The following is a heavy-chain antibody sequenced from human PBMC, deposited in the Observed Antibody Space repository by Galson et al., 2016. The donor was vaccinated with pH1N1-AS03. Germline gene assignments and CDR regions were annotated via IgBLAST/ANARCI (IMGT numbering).Heavy chain of an antibody. V-gene: IGHV3-33*01. CDR1: GFTFSSYG. D-gene: IGHD6-13*01. CDR2: LWSDGSNE. Sequence: SLRLSCAPSGFTFSSYGMHGVRQAPGKGLEWVAALWSDGSNEDYADSVKGRFTISRDNSINMLYLQMNSLRAEDTAVYYCARVLFGIARGESSAFDLWGQGTMVTVSS. CDR3: ARVLFGIARGESSAFDL. J-gene: IGHJ3*01.